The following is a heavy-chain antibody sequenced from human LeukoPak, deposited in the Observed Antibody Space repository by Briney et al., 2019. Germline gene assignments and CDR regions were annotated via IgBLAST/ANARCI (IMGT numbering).Heavy chain of an antibody. CDR1: GSTFTDYW. J-gene: IGHJ4*02. V-gene: IGHV1-2*02. CDR3: ARDHVVYFSSFDY. Sequence: SSVRASYKAAGSTFTDYWIHWVRQAPGQGLGWRGCINPDSGDRIYARKFRGRMTMATDTSIRTAYMDLTALRSDDTAVFYCARDHVVYFSSFDYWGRGTPVSVSS. D-gene: IGHD1-14*01. CDR2: INPDSGDR.